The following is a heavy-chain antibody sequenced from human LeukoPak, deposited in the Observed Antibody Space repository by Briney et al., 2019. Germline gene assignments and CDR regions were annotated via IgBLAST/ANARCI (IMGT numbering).Heavy chain of an antibody. J-gene: IGHJ4*02. CDR2: VNRDGSST. CDR1: GFTLSDYW. D-gene: IGHD6-13*01. Sequence: GGSLRLSCAASGFTLSDYWMHWVRQAPGKGLVWVSRVNRDGSSTSYADSVKGRFTVSRDNAKNTLSLQMNSLRAEDTAVYYCARDRSISAAGDTYWGQGTLVTVSS. V-gene: IGHV3-74*01. CDR3: ARDRSISAAGDTY.